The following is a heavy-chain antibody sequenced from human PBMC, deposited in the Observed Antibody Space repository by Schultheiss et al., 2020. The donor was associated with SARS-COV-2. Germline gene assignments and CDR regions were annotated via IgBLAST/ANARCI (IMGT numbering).Heavy chain of an antibody. CDR2: INPNSGGT. Sequence: ASVKVSCKASGYTFTGYYMHWVRQAPGQGLEWMGRINPNSGGTNYAQKFQGRVTMTRDTSISTVYMELTRLRSDDTAVFYCARDGSHYGWGTLYYYYGMDVWGQGTTVTVSS. D-gene: IGHD3-10*01. J-gene: IGHJ6*02. V-gene: IGHV1-2*06. CDR3: ARDGSHYGWGTLYYYYGMDV. CDR1: GYTFTGYY.